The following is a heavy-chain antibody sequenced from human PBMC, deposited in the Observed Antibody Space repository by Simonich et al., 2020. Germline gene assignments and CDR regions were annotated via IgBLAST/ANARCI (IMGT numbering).Heavy chain of an antibody. CDR2: IWYDGSNK. CDR3: AKGYGTIVGGYGMDV. Sequence: QVQLVESGGGVVQPGRSLRLSCAASGFTFSSYGMHWVRQAPGKGLEWVAVIWYDGSNKYYADSVKGRFTISRDNSKNTLYLQMNSRRAEDTAMYYCAKGYGTIVGGYGMDVWGQGTTVTVSS. V-gene: IGHV3-30*18. J-gene: IGHJ6*02. CDR1: GFTFSSYG. D-gene: IGHD3-3*01.